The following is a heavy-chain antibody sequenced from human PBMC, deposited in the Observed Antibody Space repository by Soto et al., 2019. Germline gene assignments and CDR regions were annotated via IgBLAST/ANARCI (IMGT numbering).Heavy chain of an antibody. Sequence: GESLKISCKCSGYSFTSYWIGWVRQMPGKGLEWMGIIYPGDSDTRYSPSFQGQVTISADKSISTAYLQWSSLKASDTAMYYCARHEDCSGGSCYSGRYYYYGMDVWGQGTTVTVSS. CDR2: IYPGDSDT. J-gene: IGHJ6*02. D-gene: IGHD2-15*01. CDR1: GYSFTSYW. V-gene: IGHV5-51*01. CDR3: ARHEDCSGGSCYSGRYYYYGMDV.